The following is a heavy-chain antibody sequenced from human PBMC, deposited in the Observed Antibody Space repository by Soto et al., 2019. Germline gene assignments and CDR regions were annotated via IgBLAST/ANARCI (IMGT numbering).Heavy chain of an antibody. V-gene: IGHV3-7*01. CDR2: IKGDGSEK. CDR3: ARNRGWDTLDY. CDR1: GFSFSSYW. D-gene: IGHD6-19*01. Sequence: QPGGSLRLSCVASGFSFSSYWMKWVRQAPGKGLETVANIKGDGSEKTYVDSVKGRFTISRDNAKNSLYLEMDSLRAEDMAVYYCARNRGWDTLDYWGQGTLVTVSS. J-gene: IGHJ4*02.